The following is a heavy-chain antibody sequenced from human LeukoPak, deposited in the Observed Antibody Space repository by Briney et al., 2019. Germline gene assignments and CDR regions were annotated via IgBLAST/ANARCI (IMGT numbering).Heavy chain of an antibody. Sequence: SETLSLTCTVSGGSISSYYWSWTRQPPVKALEWIGYIYYSGSTNYNPSLKSRVTISVDTSKNQFSLKLSSVTAADTAVYYCARGGSRPSYYDIWSGVDYWGRGTLVTVSS. CDR2: IYYSGST. V-gene: IGHV4-59*01. D-gene: IGHD3-3*01. CDR3: ARGGSRPSYYDIWSGVDY. J-gene: IGHJ4*02. CDR1: GGSISSYY.